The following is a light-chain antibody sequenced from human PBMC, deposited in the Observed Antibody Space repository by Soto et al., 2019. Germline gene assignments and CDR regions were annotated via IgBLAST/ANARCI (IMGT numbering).Light chain of an antibody. J-gene: IGKJ2*01. CDR3: QQYNSWPPRYT. Sequence: DIVLTQSPATLSVSPGERVTLSCRASQSVSSALAWYQQKPGQAPRLLIYASSTRATAVPDRFSGSGSGTYFTLTISGLQSEDFEIYYCQQYNSWPPRYTFGQGTTLQI. V-gene: IGKV3-15*01. CDR2: ASS. CDR1: QSVSSA.